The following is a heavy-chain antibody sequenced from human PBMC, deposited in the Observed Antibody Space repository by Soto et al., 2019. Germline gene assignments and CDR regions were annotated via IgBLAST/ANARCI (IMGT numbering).Heavy chain of an antibody. CDR2: INHSGST. V-gene: IGHV4-34*01. CDR1: CGSFSSYY. CDR3: ARTSRFDC. J-gene: IGHJ4*02. D-gene: IGHD6-6*01. Sequence: LTCAVCCGSFSSYYWSWIRQPPGKGLEWIGEINHSGSTNYNPSLKSRVTMSVDTSKNQFSLKLSSVTAADTAVYYCARTSRFDCWGQGTLVTVSS.